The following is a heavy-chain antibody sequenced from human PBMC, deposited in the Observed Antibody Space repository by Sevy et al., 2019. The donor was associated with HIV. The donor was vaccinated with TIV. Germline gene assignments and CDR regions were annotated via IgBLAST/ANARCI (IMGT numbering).Heavy chain of an antibody. J-gene: IGHJ4*02. CDR2: ISGSGGST. CDR1: GFTFSSYA. V-gene: IGHV3-23*01. Sequence: GGSLRLSCVASGFTFSSYAMSWVRQAPGKGLEWVSAISGSGGSTYYADSVKGRFTISRDNSKNTLYLQMNSLRAEDTAVYYCAKVPCFINMATQFDYWGQGTLVTVSS. D-gene: IGHD5-12*01. CDR3: AKVPCFINMATQFDY.